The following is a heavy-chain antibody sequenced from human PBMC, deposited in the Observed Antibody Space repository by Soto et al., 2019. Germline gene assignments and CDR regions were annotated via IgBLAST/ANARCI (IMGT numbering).Heavy chain of an antibody. CDR3: ARAKSYDYIWGSYPQIGAFDI. J-gene: IGHJ3*02. CDR2: ISAYNGNT. CDR1: GYTFTSYG. D-gene: IGHD3-16*02. V-gene: IGHV1-18*01. Sequence: QVQLVQSGAEVMKPGASVKVSCKASGYTFTSYGITWVRQAPGQGLVWRRWISAYNGNTNYAQKHQDRVTMTTVTITSTAYMDVRVVRCDDTAVYYCARAKSYDYIWGSYPQIGAFDIWGQGTMVTVS.